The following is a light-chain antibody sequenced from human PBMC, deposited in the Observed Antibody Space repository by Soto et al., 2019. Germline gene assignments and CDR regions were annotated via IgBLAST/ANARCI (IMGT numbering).Light chain of an antibody. CDR1: SSNIGSTYD. Sequence: QSVLTQPPSVSGAPGQRVTISCTGSSSNIGSTYDVQWYQQLPGTAPKLLIHGNTDRPSGVPDRFSGSKSGTSASLAITGPQADDEADYYCQSYDDSLSVHYVFGTGTKLTVL. CDR3: QSYDDSLSVHYV. V-gene: IGLV1-40*01. J-gene: IGLJ1*01. CDR2: GNT.